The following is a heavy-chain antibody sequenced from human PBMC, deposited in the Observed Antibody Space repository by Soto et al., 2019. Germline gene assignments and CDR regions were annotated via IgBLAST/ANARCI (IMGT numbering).Heavy chain of an antibody. V-gene: IGHV3-23*01. D-gene: IGHD3-10*01. Sequence: EVQLSGSGGGLVQPGGSLRLSCAASVFTFSSDAMSWVRQAPGKGLEWVSAISGSSTSTYYADSVKGRFTISRDNSKNTLYLQMISLRAEDTAVYYCAKDPSSGFAMENYFDYWGQGTLGTVSS. CDR3: AKDPSSGFAMENYFDY. J-gene: IGHJ4*02. CDR1: VFTFSSDA. CDR2: ISGSSTST.